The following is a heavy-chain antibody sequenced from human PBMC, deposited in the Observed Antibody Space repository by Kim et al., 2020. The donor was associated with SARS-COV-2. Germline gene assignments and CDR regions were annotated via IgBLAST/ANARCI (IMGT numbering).Heavy chain of an antibody. CDR1: SGSINNYF. Sequence: SETLSLTCTVSSGSINNYFWSWIRQPPGKGLEWIGYIFHSGSTNYNPSLKSRVTISVDTSKNQFSLKLSSVTAADTAVYYCARQGQDSSTWYSYFDYWG. CDR2: IFHSGST. CDR3: ARQGQDSSTWYSYFDY. D-gene: IGHD6-13*01. J-gene: IGHJ4*03. V-gene: IGHV4-59*08.